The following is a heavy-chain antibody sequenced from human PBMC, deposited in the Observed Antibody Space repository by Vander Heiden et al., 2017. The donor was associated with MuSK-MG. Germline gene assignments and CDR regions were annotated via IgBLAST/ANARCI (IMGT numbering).Heavy chain of an antibody. V-gene: IGHV6-1*01. J-gene: IGHJ4*02. D-gene: IGHD2-2*01. CDR1: GDSVSSNSAA. CDR2: TYYRSKWYN. CDR3: ARDGCSSTSCYRGPYFDY. Sequence: QVQLQQSGPGLVKPSQTLSLTCAISGDSVSSNSAAWNWNRQSPSRGLEWLGRTYYRSKWYNDYAVSVKSRITINPDTSKNQFSLQLNSVTPEDTAVYYCARDGCSSTSCYRGPYFDYWGQGTLVTVSS.